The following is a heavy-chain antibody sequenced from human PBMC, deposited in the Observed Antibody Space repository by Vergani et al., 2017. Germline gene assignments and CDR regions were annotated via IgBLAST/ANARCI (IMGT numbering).Heavy chain of an antibody. J-gene: IGHJ6*02. V-gene: IGHV1-46*01. Sequence: QVQLVQSGAEVKKPETSVKVSCKASGYTFTSYYMHWVRQAPGQRLEWRGIINPSGGSTSYAQKFQGRVTMTRDTSTSTAYMELSSLRSEDTAVYYCARVQVGYRMCSSNKSCIYIWGQGTTVTVSS. CDR2: INPSGGST. CDR3: ARVQVGYRMCSSNKSCIYI. D-gene: IGHD6-13*01. CDR1: GYTFTSYY.